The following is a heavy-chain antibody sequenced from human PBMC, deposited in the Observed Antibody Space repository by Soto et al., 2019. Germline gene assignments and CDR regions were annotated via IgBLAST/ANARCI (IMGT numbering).Heavy chain of an antibody. CDR1: GFTFDYYW. CDR3: ARGDRGGFDL. V-gene: IGHV3-74*01. J-gene: IGHJ3*01. CDR2: VHSDGTST. Sequence: EVQLVESGGGLVQPGESLRLSCAASGFTFDYYWMHWVRQAPGKGLVWVSRVHSDGTSTTYADSVKGRFTISRDNARNTVSLQMSSLRAEDTAIYYCARGDRGGFDLWGHGTVVTVSS. D-gene: IGHD3-10*01.